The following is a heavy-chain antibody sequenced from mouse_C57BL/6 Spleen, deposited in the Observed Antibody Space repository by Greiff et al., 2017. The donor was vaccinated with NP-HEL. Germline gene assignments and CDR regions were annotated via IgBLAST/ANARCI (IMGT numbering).Heavy chain of an antibody. J-gene: IGHJ2*01. CDR3: TRVATAYYFDY. D-gene: IGHD1-2*01. Sequence: VQLKESGEGLVKPGGSLKLSCAASGFTFSSYAMSWVRQTPEKRLEWVAYISSGGDYIYYADTVKGRFTISRDNARNTLYLQMSSLKSEDTAMYYCTRVATAYYFDYWGQGTTLTVSS. CDR1: GFTFSSYA. CDR2: ISSGGDYI. V-gene: IGHV5-9-1*02.